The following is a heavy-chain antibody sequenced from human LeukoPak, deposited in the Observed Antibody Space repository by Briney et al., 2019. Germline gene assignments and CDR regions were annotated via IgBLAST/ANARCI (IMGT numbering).Heavy chain of an antibody. J-gene: IGHJ4*02. V-gene: IGHV3-48*01. Sequence: GGSLRLSCAASGFTFTSYRMNWVRQAPGKGLEWVSYINSGSTTIYYADSVKGRFTISRDNAKNSLYLQMNSLRAEDTAVYYCARSDSGWYYWGQGTLVTVSS. CDR1: GFTFTSYR. D-gene: IGHD6-19*01. CDR3: ARSDSGWYY. CDR2: INSGSTTI.